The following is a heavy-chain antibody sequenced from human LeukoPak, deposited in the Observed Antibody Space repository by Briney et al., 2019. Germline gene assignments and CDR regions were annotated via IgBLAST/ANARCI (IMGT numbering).Heavy chain of an antibody. V-gene: IGHV4-4*07. CDR3: ARLRCSSTSCYGYFYYYMDV. D-gene: IGHD2-2*01. CDR2: TYSGGRT. Sequence: SETLSLTCTVSGDSINSYYWLWIRQPAGKGLEWIGRTYSGGRTNYNPSLKSRVTMSEDTSKNQFSLKLSSVTAADTAVYYCARLRCSSTSCYGYFYYYMDVWGKGTTVTVSS. CDR1: GDSINSYY. J-gene: IGHJ6*03.